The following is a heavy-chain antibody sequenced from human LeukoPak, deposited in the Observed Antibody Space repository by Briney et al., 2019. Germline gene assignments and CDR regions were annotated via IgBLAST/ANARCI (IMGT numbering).Heavy chain of an antibody. CDR2: ISSNEYDT. Sequence: GGSLRLSCSASGFTFSAYFMHWVRQAPGKGLEYVSSISSNEYDTYYADSVKGRFTISRDNSKKTLFLQMSSLRAEDTAVYYCVKDLNGTWSFDYWGQGTLVTVSS. D-gene: IGHD2-8*01. V-gene: IGHV3-64D*06. CDR3: VKDLNGTWSFDY. J-gene: IGHJ4*02. CDR1: GFTFSAYF.